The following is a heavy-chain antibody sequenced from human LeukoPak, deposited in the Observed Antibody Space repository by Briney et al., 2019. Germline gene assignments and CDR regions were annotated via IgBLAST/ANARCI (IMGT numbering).Heavy chain of an antibody. CDR2: IGSSATTT. D-gene: IGHD3-10*01. CDR1: GFTLSDYY. Sequence: PGGSLRLSCAASGFTLSDYYMTWIRQAPGKGLEWVSYIGSSATTTYYADSVKGRFTISRDNAKNSLYLQLNSLRAEDTAAYFRATYRRAVYHGSRSDLFKYWGQGTLVTVSS. V-gene: IGHV3-11*01. J-gene: IGHJ4*02. CDR3: ATYRRAVYHGSRSDLFKY.